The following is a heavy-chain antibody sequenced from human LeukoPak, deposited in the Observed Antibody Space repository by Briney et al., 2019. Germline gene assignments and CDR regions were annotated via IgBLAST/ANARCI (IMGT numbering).Heavy chain of an antibody. Sequence: PSETLSLTRTVSGGSISSYYWSWIRQPAGKGLEWIGRIYTSGSTNYNPSLKSRVTMSVDTSKNQFSLKLSSVTAADTAVYYCARDARYYDFWSGYYKAPYYFDYWGQGTLVTVSS. V-gene: IGHV4-4*07. CDR2: IYTSGST. D-gene: IGHD3-3*01. CDR1: GGSISSYY. CDR3: ARDARYYDFWSGYYKAPYYFDY. J-gene: IGHJ4*02.